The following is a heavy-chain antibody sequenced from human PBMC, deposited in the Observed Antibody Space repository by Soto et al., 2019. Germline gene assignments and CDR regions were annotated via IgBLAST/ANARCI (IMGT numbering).Heavy chain of an antibody. CDR2: ISGSGGST. D-gene: IGHD2-2*01. Sequence: PGGSLRLSCAASGFTFSSYAMSWVRQAPGKGLEWVSAISGSGGSTYYADSVKGRFTISRDNSKNTLYLQMNSLTSEDTVVYYCAKACFIYVVVPAATYYYYYYMDVWGKGTTVTVSS. V-gene: IGHV3-23*01. J-gene: IGHJ6*03. CDR1: GFTFSSYA. CDR3: AKACFIYVVVPAATYYYYYYMDV.